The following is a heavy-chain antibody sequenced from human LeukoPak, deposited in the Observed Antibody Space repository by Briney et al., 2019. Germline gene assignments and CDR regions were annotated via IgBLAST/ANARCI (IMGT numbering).Heavy chain of an antibody. CDR3: ATVRYSSRGPSYDY. V-gene: IGHV1-24*01. J-gene: IGHJ4*02. CDR2: FDPEDGET. Sequence: GASVKVSCKASGYTFTGYYMHWVRQAPGKGLEWMGGFDPEDGETIYAQKFQGRVTMTEDTSTDTAYMELSSLRSEDTAVYYCATVRYSSRGPSYDYWGQGTLVTVSS. CDR1: GYTFTGYY. D-gene: IGHD6-13*01.